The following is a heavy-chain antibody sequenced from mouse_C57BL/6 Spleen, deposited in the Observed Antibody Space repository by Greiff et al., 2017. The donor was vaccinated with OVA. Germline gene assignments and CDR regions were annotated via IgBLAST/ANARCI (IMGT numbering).Heavy chain of an antibody. D-gene: IGHD2-4*01. CDR1: GYTFTSYW. Sequence: VQLKESGAELVKPGASVKLSCKASGYTFTSYWMQWVKQRPGQGLEWIGEIDPSDSYTNYNQKFKGKATLTVDTSSSTAYMQLSSLTSEDSAVYYCARGDYDYDTYWGQGTLVTVSA. CDR3: ARGDYDYDTY. J-gene: IGHJ3*01. V-gene: IGHV1-50*01. CDR2: IDPSDSYT.